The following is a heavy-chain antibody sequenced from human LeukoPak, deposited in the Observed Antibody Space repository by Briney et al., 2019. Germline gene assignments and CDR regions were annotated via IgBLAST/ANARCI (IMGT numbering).Heavy chain of an antibody. CDR3: ARRLCGGDCYSTFSY. CDR2: INHSGST. J-gene: IGHJ4*02. D-gene: IGHD2-21*02. V-gene: IGHV4-34*01. Sequence: SETLSLTCAVYGGSFSGYYWSWIRQPPGKGLEWLGEINHSGSTNYNPSLKSRVTISVDTSKNQFSLKLSSVTAADTAVYYCARRLCGGDCYSTFSYWGQGTLVTVSS. CDR1: GGSFSGYY.